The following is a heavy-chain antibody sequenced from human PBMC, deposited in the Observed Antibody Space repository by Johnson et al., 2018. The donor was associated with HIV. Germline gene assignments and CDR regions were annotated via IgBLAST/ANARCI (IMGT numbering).Heavy chain of an antibody. CDR1: GFTFSNAW. CDR2: ISSSGDII. V-gene: IGHV3-48*01. J-gene: IGHJ3*02. Sequence: VQLVESGGGLVKPGGSLRLSCAASGFTFSNAWMSWVRQAPGKGLEWLSFISSSGDIIRYADSVKGRFTISRDNSKNTLYLQMNSLRAEDTAVYYCAGEGGIRGPAPVDAFDIWGQGTMVTVSS. CDR3: AGEGGIRGPAPVDAFDI. D-gene: IGHD3-16*01.